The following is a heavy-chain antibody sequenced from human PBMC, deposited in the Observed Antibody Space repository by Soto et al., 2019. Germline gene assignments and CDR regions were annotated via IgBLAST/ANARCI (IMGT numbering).Heavy chain of an antibody. Sequence: ASLKGYLKASGYAFTGNYMHWLRQATGQGLEWMGWINPNSGGTNYAQKFQGRVTMTRDTSISTAYMELSRLRSADTAVYYSARVVTRDYGMDVWGQGTTVTVSS. V-gene: IGHV1-2*02. D-gene: IGHD4-4*01. CDR2: INPNSGGT. CDR1: GYAFTGNY. J-gene: IGHJ6*02. CDR3: ARVVTRDYGMDV.